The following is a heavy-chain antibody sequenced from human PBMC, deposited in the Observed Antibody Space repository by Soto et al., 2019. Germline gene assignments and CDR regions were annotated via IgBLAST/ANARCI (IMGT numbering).Heavy chain of an antibody. Sequence: GASVKVSCKASGGTFSSYAISWVRQAPGQGLEWMGGIIPIFGTANYAQKFQGRVTITADESTSTAYMELSSLRSEDTALYYCATRFPNGYNPGGGNDYWGQGTLVTVSS. D-gene: IGHD2-8*01. CDR1: GGTFSSYA. CDR2: IIPIFGTA. CDR3: ATRFPNGYNPGGGNDY. J-gene: IGHJ4*02. V-gene: IGHV1-69*13.